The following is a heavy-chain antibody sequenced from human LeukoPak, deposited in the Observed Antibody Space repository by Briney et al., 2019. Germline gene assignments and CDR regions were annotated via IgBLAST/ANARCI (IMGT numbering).Heavy chain of an antibody. J-gene: IGHJ4*02. CDR2: ISGNNDNT. Sequence: GASVKVSCKASGYTFSTYGIGWVRQAPGQGLEWMGWISGNNDNTNYAQKFQGRVTLTADTSTSTAYMDLRSLTSDDTAVYYCVRNHYDSSGYPHWGLGTLVTVSS. CDR3: VRNHYDSSGYPH. D-gene: IGHD3-22*01. V-gene: IGHV1-18*01. CDR1: GYTFSTYG.